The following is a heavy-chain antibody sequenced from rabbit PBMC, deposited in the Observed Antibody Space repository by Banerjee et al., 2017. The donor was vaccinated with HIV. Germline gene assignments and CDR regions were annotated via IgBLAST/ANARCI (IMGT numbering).Heavy chain of an antibody. CDR1: GFDFSSNA. CDR3: ARTAGYLDDGDGYFNL. J-gene: IGHJ4*01. V-gene: IGHV1S40*01. CDR2: SSDNT. D-gene: IGHD2-1*01. Sequence: QSLEESGGDLVQPEGSLTLTCTASGFDFSSNAMCWVRQAPGKGLEWIACSSDNTYYATWAKGRFTISETSSTTVTLQMTSLTAADTATYFCARTAGYLDDGDGYFNLWGQGTLVTVS.